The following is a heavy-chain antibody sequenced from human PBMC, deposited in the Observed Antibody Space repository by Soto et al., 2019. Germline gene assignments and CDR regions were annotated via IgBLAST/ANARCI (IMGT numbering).Heavy chain of an antibody. V-gene: IGHV4-39*01. CDR2: IYYSGST. D-gene: IGHD6-13*01. J-gene: IGHJ4*02. Sequence: PSETLSLTCTVSGGSISSSSYYRGWIRQPPGKGLEWIGSIYYSGSTYYNPSLKSRVTISVDTSKNQFSLKLSSVTAADTAVYYCARQEYSSRRPYYFDYWGQGTLVTVSS. CDR1: GGSISSSSYY. CDR3: ARQEYSSRRPYYFDY.